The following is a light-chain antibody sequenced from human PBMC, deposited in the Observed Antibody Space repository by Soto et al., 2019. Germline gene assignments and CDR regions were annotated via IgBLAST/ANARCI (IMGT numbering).Light chain of an antibody. V-gene: IGKV1-39*01. CDR2: AAS. J-gene: IGKJ4*01. Sequence: DIQMTQSPSSLSASVGDRVTITCRASQNIRLYVNWYQQKPGKAPKVLIYAASSLQSGVPSRFSGSGSGTEFTLTINSLQPEDSATYDCEQTYSSHLTFGGGTKVEIK. CDR1: QNIRLY. CDR3: EQTYSSHLT.